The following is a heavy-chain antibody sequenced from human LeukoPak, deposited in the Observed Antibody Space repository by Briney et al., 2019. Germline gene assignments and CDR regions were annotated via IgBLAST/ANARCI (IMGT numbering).Heavy chain of an antibody. V-gene: IGHV1-69*04. J-gene: IGHJ4*02. CDR3: ARDGVQSSSWSQGWGYFAY. CDR1: GGTFSNYA. D-gene: IGHD6-13*01. Sequence: ASVKVSCKASGGTFSNYAINWVRQAPGQGLEWMGRIIPIVGIANYAQKFRGRVTITADKSTSTAYMELNSLRSEDTAVYYCARDGVQSSSWSQGWGYFAYWGQGTLVTVSS. CDR2: IIPIVGIA.